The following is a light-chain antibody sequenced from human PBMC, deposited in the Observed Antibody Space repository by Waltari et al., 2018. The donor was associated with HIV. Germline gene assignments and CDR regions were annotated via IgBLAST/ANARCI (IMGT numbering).Light chain of an antibody. CDR1: QSVLYSSNNNHY. CDR3: QQYYSTPYS. V-gene: IGKV4-1*01. CDR2: LPS. J-gene: IGKJ2*03. Sequence: DIVMTQSPDSLAVSLGERATINCKSSQSVLYSSNNNHYLAWYQQKPGQPPKLLIYLPSTRESGVPDRFIVSGSGTDFTLSISSLQAEDVAVDYCQQYYSTPYSFGQGTKLEIK.